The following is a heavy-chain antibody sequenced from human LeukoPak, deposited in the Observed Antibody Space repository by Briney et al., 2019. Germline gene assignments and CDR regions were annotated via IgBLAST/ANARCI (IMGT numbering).Heavy chain of an antibody. V-gene: IGHV3-23*01. CDR1: GFTFSSYD. CDR3: AREYRGEYYFAY. D-gene: IGHD3-10*01. J-gene: IGHJ4*02. Sequence: GGSLRLPCAASGFTFSSYDMSWVRQAPGKGLEWVSAISGSGGNTYYADSVKGRFTISRDNSKNTLYLQMNSLRAEDTAVYYCAREYRGEYYFAYWDQGTLVTVSS. CDR2: ISGSGGNT.